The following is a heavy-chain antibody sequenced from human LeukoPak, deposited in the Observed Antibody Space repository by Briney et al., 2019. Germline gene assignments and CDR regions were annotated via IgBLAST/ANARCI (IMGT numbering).Heavy chain of an antibody. CDR2: ISSSSSYI. CDR1: GFTFSDYY. Sequence: GGSLRLSCEASGFTFSDYYISWIRQAPGKGLEWVSSISSSSSYIYYADSVKGRFTISRDNAKNSLYLQMNSLRAEDTAVYYCAAAVNSSSHPFKYYYYMDVWGKGTTVTVSS. J-gene: IGHJ6*03. CDR3: AAAVNSSSHPFKYYYYMDV. D-gene: IGHD6-6*01. V-gene: IGHV3-11*06.